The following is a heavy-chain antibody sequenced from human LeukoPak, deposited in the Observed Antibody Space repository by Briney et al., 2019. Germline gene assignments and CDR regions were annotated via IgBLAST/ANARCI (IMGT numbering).Heavy chain of an antibody. V-gene: IGHV3-7*01. J-gene: IGHJ4*02. CDR1: GFVFSNYW. Sequence: PGGSLRLSCAASGFVFSNYWMSWVRQAPGKGLEWVANIKPDGTEKYYVDSLKGRFTVSRDNAKNSLYLQMYSLRVEDTAVYYCARGGNSSWDYWGQGALVTVSS. CDR3: ARGGNSSWDY. D-gene: IGHD6-6*01. CDR2: IKPDGTEK.